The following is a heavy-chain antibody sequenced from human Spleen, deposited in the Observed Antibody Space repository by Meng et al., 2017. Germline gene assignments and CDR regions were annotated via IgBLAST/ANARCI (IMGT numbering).Heavy chain of an antibody. J-gene: IGHJ4*02. CDR2: ISGSGGST. CDR3: AKDHSGWTRGFDY. CDR1: GFTVSLNS. V-gene: IGHV3-23*01. Sequence: GGSLRLSCAASGFTVSLNSMSWVRQAPGKGLQWVSAISGSGGSTYYPDSEKGRFTISRDNSKSTLYLQVNGLRAEDTAIYYCAKDHSGWTRGFDYWGQGTLVTVSS. D-gene: IGHD6-19*01.